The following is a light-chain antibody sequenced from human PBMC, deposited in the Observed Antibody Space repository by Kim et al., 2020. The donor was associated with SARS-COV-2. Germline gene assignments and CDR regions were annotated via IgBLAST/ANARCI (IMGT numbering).Light chain of an antibody. J-gene: IGKJ2*03. CDR3: QQYNNWPYS. CDR2: GAS. V-gene: IGKV3-15*01. Sequence: SVSPGERATLSCRASQSVSSNLAWYQQKPGQAPRLLIYGASTRATGIPARFSGSGSGTEFTLTISGLQSEDFAVYYCQQYNNWPYSFGQGTKLEI. CDR1: QSVSSN.